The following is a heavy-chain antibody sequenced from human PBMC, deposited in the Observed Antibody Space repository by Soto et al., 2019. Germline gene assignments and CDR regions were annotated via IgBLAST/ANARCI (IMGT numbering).Heavy chain of an antibody. CDR3: ARDSYPYWGLPHSGPGNGMDV. CDR1: GDSVSSNSAA. CDR2: TYYRSKWYN. J-gene: IGHJ6*02. Sequence: SQTLSLTCAISGDSVSSNSAAWSWIRQSPSRGLEWLGRTYYRSKWYNDYAVSVKSRITINPDTSKNQFSLQLNSVTPEDTAVYYCARDSYPYWGLPHSGPGNGMDVWGQGTTVTVSS. D-gene: IGHD1-26*01. V-gene: IGHV6-1*01.